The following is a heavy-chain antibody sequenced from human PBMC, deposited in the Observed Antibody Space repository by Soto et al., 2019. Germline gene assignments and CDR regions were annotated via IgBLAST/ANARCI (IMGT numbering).Heavy chain of an antibody. CDR3: AREYSRWFEP. Sequence: SETLSLTCTVSGGSISNYYWSWIRQPPGKGLEWVGYIYYTGSTSYNPSLKSRVAMSVDTSKKQISLKLTFVTPAGPGVDYCAREYSRWFEPLGQGTLVNVFS. V-gene: IGHV4-59*01. CDR1: GGSISNYY. CDR2: IYYTGST. J-gene: IGHJ5*01. D-gene: IGHD2-15*01.